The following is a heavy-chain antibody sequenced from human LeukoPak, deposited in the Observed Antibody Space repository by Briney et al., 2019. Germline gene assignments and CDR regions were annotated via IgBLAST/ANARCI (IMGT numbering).Heavy chain of an antibody. CDR2: ISWNSSKT. CDR1: GFTFDDYA. J-gene: IGHJ3*02. CDR3: TKDMTTAPNDAFDI. D-gene: IGHD4-17*01. V-gene: IGHV3-9*01. Sequence: PGGSLRVSCAASGFTFDDYAMHWVRQAPGKGLEWVSGISWNSSKTAYADSVKGRFTISRDNAKDSLYLQMNTLRAEDTALYYCTKDMTTAPNDAFDIWGQGTMVTVSS.